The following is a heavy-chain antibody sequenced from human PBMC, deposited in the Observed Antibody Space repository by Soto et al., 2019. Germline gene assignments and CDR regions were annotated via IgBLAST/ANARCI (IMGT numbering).Heavy chain of an antibody. J-gene: IGHJ3*02. V-gene: IGHV5-51*01. CDR1: GNSFTSYL. D-gene: IGHD1-7*01. CDR2: IYPGDSDT. Sequence: XESLKISWKCSGNSFTSYLIGWVLQMPGKGLEWMGIIYPGDSDTRYSPSFQGQVTISADKSISTAYLQWSSLKASDTAMYYCARRITGTTYAFDICGQGTMVT. CDR3: ARRITGTTYAFDI.